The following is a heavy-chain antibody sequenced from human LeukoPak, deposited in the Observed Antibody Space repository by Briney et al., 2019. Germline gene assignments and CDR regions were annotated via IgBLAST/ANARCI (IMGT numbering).Heavy chain of an antibody. V-gene: IGHV3-48*01. CDR2: IGISSGNT. J-gene: IGHJ4*02. Sequence: GGSLRLSCAASGFTFGSYGMSWVRQAPGKGLEWISYIGISSGNTKYADSVKGRFTISGDKAKNSLYLQMNSLRVEDTAVYYCARDYKYAFDNWGQGTLVTVSS. CDR1: GFTFGSYG. CDR3: ARDYKYAFDN. D-gene: IGHD5-24*01.